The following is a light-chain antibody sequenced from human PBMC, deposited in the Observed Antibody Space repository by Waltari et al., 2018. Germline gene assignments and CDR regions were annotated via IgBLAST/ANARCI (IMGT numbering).Light chain of an antibody. CDR3: SSFTTSSSEV. Sequence: QSALTQPASVSGSPGQSITISCTGTSSAVGGYNYVSWYQQHPGKAPKLMVYDVSTRPSGVSDRFSGSKSGNTASLTISGLQAEDEADYYCSSFTTSSSEVFGTGTKVTVL. J-gene: IGLJ1*01. V-gene: IGLV2-14*03. CDR2: DVS. CDR1: SSAVGGYNY.